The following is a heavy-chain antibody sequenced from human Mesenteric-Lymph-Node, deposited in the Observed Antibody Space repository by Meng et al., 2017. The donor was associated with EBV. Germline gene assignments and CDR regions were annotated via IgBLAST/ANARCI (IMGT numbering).Heavy chain of an antibody. CDR1: GGSVISNKW. V-gene: IGHV4-4*02. Sequence: QDSAPGLVKPSETLSLTCALSGGSVISNKWWSWVRQPPGKGLEWIGEIYHTGTTIYNPSLKSRVTMSIDKSKDQLSLKLSSVTAADTAVYFCARIGGKDTAMITRWFDPWGQGTLVTVSS. CDR3: ARIGGKDTAMITRWFDP. CDR2: IYHTGTT. D-gene: IGHD5-18*01. J-gene: IGHJ5*02.